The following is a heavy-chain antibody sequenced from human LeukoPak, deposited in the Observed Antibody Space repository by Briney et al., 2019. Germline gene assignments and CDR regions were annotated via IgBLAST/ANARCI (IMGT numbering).Heavy chain of an antibody. D-gene: IGHD5-18*01. V-gene: IGHV3-11*01. CDR3: ARERSYSYGCYMDV. CDR2: ISSSGSTI. J-gene: IGHJ6*03. Sequence: GGSLRLSCAASGFTFSDYYMSWIRQAPGKGLEWVSYISSSGSTIYYADSVKGRFTISRDNAKNSLYLQMNSLRAEDTAVYYCARERSYSYGCYMDVWGKGTTVTISS. CDR1: GFTFSDYY.